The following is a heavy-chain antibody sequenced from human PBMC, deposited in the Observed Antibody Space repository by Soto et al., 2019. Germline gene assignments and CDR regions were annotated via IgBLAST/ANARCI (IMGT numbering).Heavy chain of an antibody. Sequence: EVQLVESGGGLVQPGRSLRLSCAASGFTFDDYAMHWVRQVTGKGLEWVSGINWNSGSIGYGDSVKGRFAISRDNAKNCLHLQMNSLSAEDTAFYYCVKDESINWYSGHFRHWGQGTLVTVSS. CDR2: INWNSGSI. V-gene: IGHV3-9*01. D-gene: IGHD6-13*01. CDR3: VKDESINWYSGHFRH. J-gene: IGHJ1*01. CDR1: GFTFDDYA.